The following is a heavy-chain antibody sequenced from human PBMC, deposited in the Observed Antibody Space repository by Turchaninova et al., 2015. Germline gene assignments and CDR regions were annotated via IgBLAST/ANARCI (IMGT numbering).Heavy chain of an antibody. CDR1: GDSISSSDYY. CDR3: ARGKLRSDWFDP. V-gene: IGHV4-39*01. D-gene: IGHD4-17*01. J-gene: IGHJ5*02. Sequence: QLQLQESGPGLVKPPETLSLTCTVSGDSISSSDYYWGWIRQPPGQGLEWIGTVSYSGTTFYNPSLKTRFPVSVETSENHFSVKLRSVTAADTAVYYWARGKLRSDWFDPWGQGTLVTVSS. CDR2: VSYSGTT.